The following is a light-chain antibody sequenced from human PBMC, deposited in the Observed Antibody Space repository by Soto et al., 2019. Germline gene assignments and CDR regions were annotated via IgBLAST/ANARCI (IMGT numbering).Light chain of an antibody. CDR3: QHCGGYPRT. Sequence: AIQLTQSPSSLSASIGDRVTITCRASQAISSALAWYQQKPGKPPSLLVYDASTLESGVPSRVTGSGSWTDFTLTISNLQPEDFATYYCQHCGGYPRTFGQGTRLEIK. CDR1: QAISSA. CDR2: DAS. V-gene: IGKV1-13*02. J-gene: IGKJ5*01.